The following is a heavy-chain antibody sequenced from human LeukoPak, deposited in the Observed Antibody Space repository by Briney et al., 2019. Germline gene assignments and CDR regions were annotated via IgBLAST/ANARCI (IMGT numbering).Heavy chain of an antibody. Sequence: SETLSLTCTVSGGSISRYNWSWIWQPAGKGLEWIGRIYTSGSTNYNPSLKSRVTISVDTSNNQFSLKLSSVTAADTAVYYCARERTEYSSGWSSYYYAMDVWGQGTTVTVSS. D-gene: IGHD6-19*01. J-gene: IGHJ6*02. V-gene: IGHV4-4*07. CDR1: GGSISRYN. CDR2: IYTSGST. CDR3: ARERTEYSSGWSSYYYAMDV.